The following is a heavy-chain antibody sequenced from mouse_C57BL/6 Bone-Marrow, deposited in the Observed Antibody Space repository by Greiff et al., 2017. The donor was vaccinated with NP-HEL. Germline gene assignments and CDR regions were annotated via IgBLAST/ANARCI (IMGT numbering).Heavy chain of an antibody. J-gene: IGHJ4*01. CDR1: GYSITRDY. D-gene: IGHD2-2*01. CDR3: AKSWLRRGGAMDY. V-gene: IGHV3-8*01. CDR2: ISYSGST. Sequence: EVKLMESGPGLAKPSQTLSLTCSVTGYSITRDYWNWIRKFPGNKLEYMGYISYSGSTYYTPSLKRRISITRDTSKNQYYLQLNSVTTEDTATYYCAKSWLRRGGAMDYWGQGTSVTVSS.